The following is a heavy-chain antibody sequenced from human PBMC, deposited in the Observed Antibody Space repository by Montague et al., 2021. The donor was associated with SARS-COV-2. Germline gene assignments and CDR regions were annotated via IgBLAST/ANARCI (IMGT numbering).Heavy chain of an antibody. CDR3: TRGIDSYKTGY. CDR1: DGSVISTYPH. CDR2: LFHIDTA. V-gene: IGHV4-61*01. D-gene: IGHD6-13*01. Sequence: SETLSLTCTVSDGSVISTYPHWHWVRQSPGRGLEWIGGYLFHIDTADYNASLRSRVTISVDTSKNQFSLKLTSVTAADTAVYYCTRGIDSYKTGYWGQGIQATVPS. J-gene: IGHJ4*02.